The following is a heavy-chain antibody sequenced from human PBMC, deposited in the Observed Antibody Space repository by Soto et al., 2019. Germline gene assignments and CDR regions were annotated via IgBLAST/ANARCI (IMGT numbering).Heavy chain of an antibody. CDR3: ASSRLQLAAYWMDV. CDR2: IKAGNGNT. CDR1: GYTFTSYA. J-gene: IGHJ6*02. Sequence: QVQLVQSGAEAKKPGASVKVSCKASGYTFTSYAIHWVRQAPGQRLEWMGWIKAGNGNTKYSQKFQGRVTITRNTSGSTAYMGLRSSMSEETAVKYCASSRLQLAAYWMDVWGQGTRVTVS. V-gene: IGHV1-3*01. D-gene: IGHD1-1*01.